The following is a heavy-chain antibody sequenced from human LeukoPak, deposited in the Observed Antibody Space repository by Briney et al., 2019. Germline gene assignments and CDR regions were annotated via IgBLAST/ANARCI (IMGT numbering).Heavy chain of an antibody. V-gene: IGHV4-59*07. CDR1: GGSISSYY. Sequence: SDPLSLTCTVSGGSISSYYWSWIRQPPGKGLEWIGYIYYSGSTNYNPSLKSRVTISVDTSKSQFSLQRSSVTAADTAVYYCARGYYYDSSGYQHDAFDIWGQGTMVTVSS. CDR3: ARGYYYDSSGYQHDAFDI. J-gene: IGHJ3*02. CDR2: IYYSGST. D-gene: IGHD3-22*01.